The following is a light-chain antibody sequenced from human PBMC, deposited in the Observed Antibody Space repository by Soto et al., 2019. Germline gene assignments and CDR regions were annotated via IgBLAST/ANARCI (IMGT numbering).Light chain of an antibody. CDR2: AES. CDR1: QSISSY. Sequence: DIQMTQSPSSLSASVGDRVTITCRASQSISSYFNWYQQKPGKAPKLLIYAESSLQSGVPSRFSDSGSGTDFTLTTSSLQPDDFATYYCQQSYSTPPAFTFGPGPNVDI. CDR3: QQSYSTPPAFT. V-gene: IGKV1-39*01. J-gene: IGKJ3*01.